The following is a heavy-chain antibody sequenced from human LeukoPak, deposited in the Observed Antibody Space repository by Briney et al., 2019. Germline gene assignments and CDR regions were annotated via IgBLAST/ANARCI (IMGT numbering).Heavy chain of an antibody. CDR1: GFTFSSYA. CDR2: ISYDGSNK. Sequence: GRSLRLSCAASGFTFSSYAMHWVRQAPGKGLEWVAVISYDGSNKYYADSVKGRFTISRDNSKNTLYLQMNSLRAEDTAVYYCARSDLFPEVYGSGSYYRGRNWFDPWGQGTLVTVSS. V-gene: IGHV3-30-3*01. D-gene: IGHD3-10*01. CDR3: ARSDLFPEVYGSGSYYRGRNWFDP. J-gene: IGHJ5*02.